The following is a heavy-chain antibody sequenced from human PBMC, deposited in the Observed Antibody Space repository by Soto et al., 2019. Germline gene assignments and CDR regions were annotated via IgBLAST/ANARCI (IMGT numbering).Heavy chain of an antibody. J-gene: IGHJ4*02. D-gene: IGHD6-19*01. CDR2: ISGSGGST. CDR1: GFTFSSYA. V-gene: IGHV3-23*01. CDR3: AKDSPFRVGGWYGDYFDY. Sequence: PGGSLRLSCAASGFTFSSYAMSWVRQAPGKGLEWVSAISGSGGSTYYADSVKGRFTISRDNSKNTLYLQMNSLRAEDTAVYYCAKDSPFRVGGWYGDYFDYWGQGTLVTVSS.